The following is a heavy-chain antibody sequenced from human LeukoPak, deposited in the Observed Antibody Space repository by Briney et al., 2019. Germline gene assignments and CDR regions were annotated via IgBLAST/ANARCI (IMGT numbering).Heavy chain of an antibody. CDR1: GYTFTSYD. V-gene: IGHV1-8*01. CDR2: MNPNSGNT. D-gene: IGHD5-12*01. J-gene: IGHJ3*02. CDR3: ARVHPYSGYVHDAFDI. Sequence: ASVKVSCKASGYTFTSYDINWVRQATGHGLEWMGWMNPNSGNTGYAQKFQGRVTMTRNTSISTAYMELSSLRSEDTAVYYCARVHPYSGYVHDAFDIWGQGTMVTVSS.